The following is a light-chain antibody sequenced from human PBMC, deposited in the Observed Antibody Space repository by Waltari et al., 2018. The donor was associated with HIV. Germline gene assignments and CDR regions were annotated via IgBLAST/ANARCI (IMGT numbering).Light chain of an antibody. J-gene: IGLJ3*02. CDR1: NSNFGATY. Sequence: QSVLTQPPSASGTPGQRVTISCSGSNSNFGATYVYWYQQFPGATPKLLIYRNSQRPSGVPDRFSGSKSGTSASRAISGLRSDDEANYYCATWDDSLSLWVFGGGTKLTVL. CDR2: RNS. CDR3: ATWDDSLSLWV. V-gene: IGLV1-47*01.